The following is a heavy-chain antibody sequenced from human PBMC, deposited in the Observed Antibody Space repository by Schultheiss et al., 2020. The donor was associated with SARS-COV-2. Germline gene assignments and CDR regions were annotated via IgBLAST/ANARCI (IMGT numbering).Heavy chain of an antibody. CDR1: GYTFTTYQ. CDR3: ARDKRAPVPAAVMDY. Sequence: SVKVSCKASGYTFTTYQMHWVRQAPGQGLEWMGGIIPIFVTANYAQKFQGRVTITADESTSTAHMELRSLRSDDTAVYFCARDKRAPVPAAVMDYWGQGTLVTVSS. D-gene: IGHD2-2*01. V-gene: IGHV1-69*13. J-gene: IGHJ4*02. CDR2: IIPIFVTA.